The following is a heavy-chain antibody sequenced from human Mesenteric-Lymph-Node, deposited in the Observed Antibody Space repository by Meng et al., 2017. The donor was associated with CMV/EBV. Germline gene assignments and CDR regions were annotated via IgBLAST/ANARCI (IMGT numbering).Heavy chain of an antibody. CDR1: GYSFTGYS. J-gene: IGHJ5*02. CDR3: GRGQQTFDP. Sequence: QVQLVQSGAEVKKPGASVKVSCKASGYSFTGYSIHWVRQAPEQGLEWMGRISPNTGDTIYEENFQGRVTMTRDTSINTAYMELSSLTSDDTAVYYCGRGQQTFDPWGQGTLVTVSS. D-gene: IGHD1-1*01. V-gene: IGHV1-2*06. CDR2: ISPNTGDT.